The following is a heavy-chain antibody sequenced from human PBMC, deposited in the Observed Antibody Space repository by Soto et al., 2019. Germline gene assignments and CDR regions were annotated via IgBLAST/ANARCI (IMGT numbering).Heavy chain of an antibody. CDR3: AKDDSVLWLSGLYDY. J-gene: IGHJ4*02. Sequence: GGSLRLSCAASGFTFSSYAMSWVRQAPGTGLEWVSAISGSGGSTYYADSVKGRFPISRDHSKHTLYLQMNSLRAEDTAVYYCAKDDSVLWLSGLYDYWGQGTLATVYS. CDR2: ISGSGGST. D-gene: IGHD5-18*01. V-gene: IGHV3-23*01. CDR1: GFTFSSYA.